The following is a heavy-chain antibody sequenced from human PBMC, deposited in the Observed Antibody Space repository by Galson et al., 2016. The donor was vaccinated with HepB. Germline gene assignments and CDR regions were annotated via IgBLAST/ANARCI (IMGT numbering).Heavy chain of an antibody. D-gene: IGHD3-16*01. CDR3: ARDIFTGDYYYGMDV. CDR2: ISSSSDTI. V-gene: IGHV3-48*02. CDR1: GFSLSTYT. Sequence: SLRLSCAASGFSLSTYTMNWIRQAPGRGLEWISHISSSSDTISYADSVKGRFTISRDNANKSLYLQMNSLRDEDTAVYYCARDIFTGDYYYGMDVWGQGTTVTVSS. J-gene: IGHJ6*02.